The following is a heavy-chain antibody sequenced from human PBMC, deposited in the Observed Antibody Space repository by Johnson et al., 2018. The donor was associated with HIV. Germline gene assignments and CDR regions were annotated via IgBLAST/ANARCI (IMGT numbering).Heavy chain of an antibody. V-gene: IGHV3-13*01. CDR2: TGTDGDT. J-gene: IGHJ3*02. CDR3: AKALGWDLSI. D-gene: IGHD1-26*01. Sequence: VLLVESGGGLVQPGGSLRLSCAASGFTFSSYDMHWVRQATGKGLEWVSATGTDGDTYYPGSGKGRCTISRANSKNSLYLQMNSLRAEDTAVYYWAKALGWDLSIWGQGTMATISS. CDR1: GFTFSSYD.